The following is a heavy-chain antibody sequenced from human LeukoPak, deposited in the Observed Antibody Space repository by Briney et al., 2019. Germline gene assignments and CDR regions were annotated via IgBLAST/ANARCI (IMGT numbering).Heavy chain of an antibody. D-gene: IGHD6-6*01. Sequence: GGSLRLSCTASGFSFSGHWMHWARQLPGKGLVWVSRISPTGSTTSYADSVKGRFTVSRDNAKNTLYLQVNNLRAEDTAVYYCARGPNSNWSGLDFWGQRALLTVSS. CDR1: GFSFSGHW. J-gene: IGHJ4*02. CDR2: ISPTGSTT. CDR3: ARGPNSNWSGLDF. V-gene: IGHV3-74*01.